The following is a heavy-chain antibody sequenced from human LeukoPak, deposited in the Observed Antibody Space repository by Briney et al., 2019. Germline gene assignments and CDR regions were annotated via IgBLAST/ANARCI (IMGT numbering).Heavy chain of an antibody. CDR3: ARDRVTTGWYSAFDI. Sequence: SETLSLTCSVSGGSISNYYWSWIRQSPGKGPEWIGYIYYSGSTNYNPSLKSRVTISVDTSKNQFSLRLSSVTAADTAVYYCARDRVTTGWYSAFDIWGQGTMVTVSS. D-gene: IGHD6-19*01. CDR2: IYYSGST. V-gene: IGHV4-59*01. J-gene: IGHJ3*02. CDR1: GGSISNYY.